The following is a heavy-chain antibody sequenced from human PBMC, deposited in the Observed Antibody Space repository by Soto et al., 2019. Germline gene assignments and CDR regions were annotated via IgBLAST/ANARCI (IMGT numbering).Heavy chain of an antibody. J-gene: IGHJ4*02. CDR2: IYYSGST. D-gene: IGHD5-12*01. CDR3: ARVKRDGYNWGVDY. V-gene: IGHV4-30-4*01. CDR1: GGSISSGDYY. Sequence: KPSETLSLTCTVSGGSISSGDYYWSWIRQPPGKGLEWIGYIYYSGSTYYNPSLKSRVTISVDTSKNQFSLKLSSVTAADTAVYYCARVKRDGYNWGVDYWGQGALVTVSS.